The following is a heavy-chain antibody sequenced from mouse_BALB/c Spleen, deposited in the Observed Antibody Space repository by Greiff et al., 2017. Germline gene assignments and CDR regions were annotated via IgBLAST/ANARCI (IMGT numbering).Heavy chain of an antibody. D-gene: IGHD3-2*01. Sequence: EVQLQESGAELVKPGASVKLSCTASGFNIKDTYMHWVKQRPEQGLEWIGRIDPANGNTKYDPKFQGKATITADTSSNTAYLQLSSLTSEDTAVYYCARGDSSGYWGQGTTLTVSS. CDR2: IDPANGNT. V-gene: IGHV14-3*02. CDR3: ARGDSSGY. J-gene: IGHJ2*01. CDR1: GFNIKDTY.